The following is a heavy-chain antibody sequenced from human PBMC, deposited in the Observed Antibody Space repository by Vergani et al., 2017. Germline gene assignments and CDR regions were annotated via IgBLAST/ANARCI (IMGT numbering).Heavy chain of an antibody. V-gene: IGHV3-23*01. Sequence: EVQSLESGGGLVQPGGSLRLTCAASEFTFSNYAMNWVRQAPGKGLEWVSGISGSGVSAYYTDSVKGRFTISRDNSKNTVYLQMNSLKAEDRATYYCAREERSNTSPFVGDWGQGTLVTV. CDR1: EFTFSNYA. CDR3: AREERSNTSPFVGD. CDR2: ISGSGVSA. J-gene: IGHJ4*02. D-gene: IGHD2/OR15-2a*01.